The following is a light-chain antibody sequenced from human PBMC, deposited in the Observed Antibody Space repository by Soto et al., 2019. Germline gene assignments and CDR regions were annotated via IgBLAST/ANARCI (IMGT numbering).Light chain of an antibody. J-gene: IGLJ1*01. CDR1: NSDLGNHNY. Sequence: QSALTQARGVSGSPGQSVTISCTGTNSDLGNHNYVSWFQQHPGKAPKLIIFDVTRRPSGVPDRFSGSQSGNRASLTISGLQADDEADYYCCSYGDTNTVYVFGTGTKVTVL. V-gene: IGLV2-11*01. CDR2: DVT. CDR3: CSYGDTNTVYV.